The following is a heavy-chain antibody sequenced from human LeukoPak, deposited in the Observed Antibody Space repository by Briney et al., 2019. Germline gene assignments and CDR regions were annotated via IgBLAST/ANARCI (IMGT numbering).Heavy chain of an antibody. CDR1: GFTFSNSW. CDR3: ARVRQWLVQGDFDY. CDR2: IKPDGSAQ. V-gene: IGHV3-7*01. D-gene: IGHD6-19*01. Sequence: GGSLRLSCAASGFTFSNSWMSWVRQAPGKGLEWVATIKPDGSAQYYVDSVKGRFTISRDNAKNSLFLQMNSLRAEDTAVYYCARVRQWLVQGDFDYWGQGTLVTVSS. J-gene: IGHJ4*02.